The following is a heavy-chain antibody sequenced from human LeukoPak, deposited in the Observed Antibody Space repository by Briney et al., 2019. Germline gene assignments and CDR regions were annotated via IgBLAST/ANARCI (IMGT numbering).Heavy chain of an antibody. CDR1: GFTVSSNY. CDR3: ARDFELGNTYYYDSSGYYYAYY. CDR2: IYSGGST. J-gene: IGHJ4*02. Sequence: GGSLRLSCAASGFTVSSNYMSWVRQAPGKGLEWVSVIYSGGSTYYADSVKGRFTISRDNSKNTLYLQMNSLRAEDTAVYYCARDFELGNTYYYDSSGYYYAYYWGQGTLVTVSS. V-gene: IGHV3-66*01. D-gene: IGHD3-22*01.